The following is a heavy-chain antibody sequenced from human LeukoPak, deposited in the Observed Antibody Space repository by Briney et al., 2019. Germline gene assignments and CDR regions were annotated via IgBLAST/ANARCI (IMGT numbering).Heavy chain of an antibody. V-gene: IGHV3-30*04. J-gene: IGHJ6*02. CDR3: ARGSLTTILYYGMDV. Sequence: GRSLRLSCAASGFTFSSYAMHWVRQAPGKGLEWVAAISYDGINKYYADSVKGRFTISRDNSKNTLYLQMNSLRAEDTAVYYCARGSLTTILYYGMDVWGQGTTVTVSS. D-gene: IGHD4-11*01. CDR2: ISYDGINK. CDR1: GFTFSSYA.